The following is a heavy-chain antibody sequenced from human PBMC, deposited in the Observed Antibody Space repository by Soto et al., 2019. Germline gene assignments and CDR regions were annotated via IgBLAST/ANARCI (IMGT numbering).Heavy chain of an antibody. J-gene: IGHJ4*02. D-gene: IGHD4-17*01. V-gene: IGHV4-31*03. Sequence: QVQLQESGPGLVKPSQTLSLTCTVSGGSISSGGYYWSWIRQHPGKGLEWIGYIYYSGSTYYNPSLKCRVTISVDTSKNQVPLKLRAVTAADTAVYYCASIGTTVVTRSFDYWGQGTLVTVSP. CDR1: GGSISSGGYY. CDR2: IYYSGST. CDR3: ASIGTTVVTRSFDY.